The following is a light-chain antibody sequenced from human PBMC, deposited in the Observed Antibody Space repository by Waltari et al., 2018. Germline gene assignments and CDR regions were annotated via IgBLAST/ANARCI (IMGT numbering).Light chain of an antibody. CDR3: GTWDTSLSAWV. V-gene: IGLV1-51*01. J-gene: IGLJ3*02. CDR2: DND. CDR1: SPNIANKY. Sequence: QSVLTQAPSVSAAPGQKVPISCAGSSPNIANKYLSWYQQFPGTAPKLLTYDNDKRPSGIPDRFSASKSGTSATMGITGLQTGDEANYYCGTWDTSLSAWVFGGGTKLTVL.